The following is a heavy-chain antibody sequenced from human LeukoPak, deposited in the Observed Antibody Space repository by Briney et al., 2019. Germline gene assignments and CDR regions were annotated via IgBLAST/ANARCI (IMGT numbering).Heavy chain of an antibody. J-gene: IGHJ4*02. Sequence: GASVKVSCKASGYTFTSYDINWVRQATGQGLEWMGWMNPNSGNTGYAQKFQGRVTMTRDTSTSTVYMELSSLRSEDTAVYYCARDRTMVRGAPGYWGQGTLVTVSS. CDR1: GYTFTSYD. D-gene: IGHD3-10*01. CDR3: ARDRTMVRGAPGY. V-gene: IGHV1-8*01. CDR2: MNPNSGNT.